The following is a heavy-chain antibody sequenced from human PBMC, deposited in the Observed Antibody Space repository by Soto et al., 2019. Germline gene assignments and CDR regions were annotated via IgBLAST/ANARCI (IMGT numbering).Heavy chain of an antibody. Sequence: QMQLVQSGPEVKKPGTSVKVSCKASGITFTSSAVQWVRQARGQRLEWIGWIVVGSGNTNYAQKFQERVTITRDMSTSTAYMELSSLRSEDTAVYYCAAEVGANPYFDYWGQGTLVTVSS. CDR3: AAEVGANPYFDY. J-gene: IGHJ4*02. V-gene: IGHV1-58*01. CDR1: GITFTSSA. D-gene: IGHD1-26*01. CDR2: IVVGSGNT.